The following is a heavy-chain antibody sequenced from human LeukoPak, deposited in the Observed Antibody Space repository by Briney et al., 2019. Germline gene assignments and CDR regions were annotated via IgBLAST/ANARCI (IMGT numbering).Heavy chain of an antibody. CDR1: GDPFSSHG. J-gene: IGHJ3*02. V-gene: IGHV1-69*05. D-gene: IGHD3-22*01. CDR2: IIPVFHTA. CDR3: ARDYNFDSSPYDDALDI. Sequence: ASVKVSCKTSGDPFSSHGISWVRQAPGQGLEWMGGIIPVFHTAKYAQNFQDRLTITTDESTDTVYMELSSLRSEDTAAYYCARDYNFDSSPYDDALDIWGQGTMVTVSS.